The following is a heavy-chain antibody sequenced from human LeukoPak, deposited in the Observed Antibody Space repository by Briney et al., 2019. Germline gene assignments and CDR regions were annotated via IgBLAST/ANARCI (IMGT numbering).Heavy chain of an antibody. CDR2: IYSGGST. CDR3: ARDSDYGDYYYYGMDV. D-gene: IGHD4-17*01. V-gene: IGHV3-53*01. J-gene: IGHJ6*02. Sequence: PGGSLRLSCAASGFTVSSNYMSWVRQAPGKGLEWVSVIYSGGSTHYAYSVKGRFTISRDNSKNTLYLQMNSLRAEDTAVYYCARDSDYGDYYYYGMDVWGQGTTVTVSS. CDR1: GFTVSSNY.